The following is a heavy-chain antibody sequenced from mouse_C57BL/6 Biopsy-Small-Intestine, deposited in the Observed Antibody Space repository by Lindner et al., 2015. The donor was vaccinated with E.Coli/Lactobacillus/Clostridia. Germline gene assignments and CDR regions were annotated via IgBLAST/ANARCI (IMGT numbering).Heavy chain of an antibody. CDR1: GYTFRTYG. D-gene: IGHD2-13*01. CDR2: ISTHNGDA. J-gene: IGHJ4*01. Sequence: SVKVSCKTSGYTFRTYGITWVRQAPGQGLEWMGWISTHNGDADYAQKLQGRVTMIADSSTNTAYMELRSLRSDDTAVYYCARRGFFYDNGDLQGGFLDYWGQGTLVTVSS. CDR3: ARRGFFYDNGDLQGGFLDY. V-gene: IGHV14-4*02.